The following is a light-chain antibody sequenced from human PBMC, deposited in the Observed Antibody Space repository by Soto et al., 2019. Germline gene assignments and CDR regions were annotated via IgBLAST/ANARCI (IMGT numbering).Light chain of an antibody. J-gene: IGKJ2*01. CDR3: QQYGSSTGYT. CDR2: GAT. V-gene: IGKV3-20*01. Sequence: EIVLTQSPGTLSLSPGERATLSCRASQSVTSSYLTWYQQRPGQAPRLLIYGATTRATGIPDRFSGSGSGTDFTLTISRLEPEDFAVYSCQQYGSSTGYTFGQGTKLEI. CDR1: QSVTSSY.